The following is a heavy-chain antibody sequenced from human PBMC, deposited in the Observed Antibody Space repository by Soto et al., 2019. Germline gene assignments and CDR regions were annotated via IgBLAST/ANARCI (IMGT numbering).Heavy chain of an antibody. V-gene: IGHV4-39*01. CDR1: GGSISSTSYF. CDR2: IYYSGGT. D-gene: IGHD3-10*01. J-gene: IGHJ4*02. Sequence: QLQLQESGPGLVKPSETLSLTCTVSGGSISSTSYFWGWIRQPPGKGLEWIGSIYYSGGTYYNPSLMSRVPLSGDTSQHQFSLKLSSVTAADTAVYYCARQYGSGSYVDYWGQGTLVTVSS. CDR3: ARQYGSGSYVDY.